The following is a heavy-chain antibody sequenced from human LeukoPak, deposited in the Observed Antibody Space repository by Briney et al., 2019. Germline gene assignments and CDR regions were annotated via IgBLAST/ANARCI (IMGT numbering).Heavy chain of an antibody. Sequence: GGSLRLSCAASGFTFSSYSMNWVRQAPGKRLEWVSSISRSSSYIYYADSVKGRFTISRDNAKNSLYLQMNSLRAEDTAVYYCARDGFDCGGDCLGGLDYWGQGTLVTVSS. V-gene: IGHV3-21*01. J-gene: IGHJ4*02. CDR1: GFTFSSYS. D-gene: IGHD2-21*02. CDR2: ISRSSSYI. CDR3: ARDGFDCGGDCLGGLDY.